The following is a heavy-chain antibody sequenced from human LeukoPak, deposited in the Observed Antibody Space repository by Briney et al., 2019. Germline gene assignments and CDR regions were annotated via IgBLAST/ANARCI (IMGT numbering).Heavy chain of an antibody. V-gene: IGHV4-4*07. CDR1: GGSISSYY. CDR2: IYTSGST. Sequence: SETLSLTCTVSGGSISSYYWSWIRQPAGKGLEWIGRIYTSGSTNYNPSLKSRVTMSVGTSKNQFSLKLSSVTAEDTAVYYCARVFFNHYYDSSGYPRGFPFDYWGQGTLVTVSS. J-gene: IGHJ4*02. CDR3: ARVFFNHYYDSSGYPRGFPFDY. D-gene: IGHD3-22*01.